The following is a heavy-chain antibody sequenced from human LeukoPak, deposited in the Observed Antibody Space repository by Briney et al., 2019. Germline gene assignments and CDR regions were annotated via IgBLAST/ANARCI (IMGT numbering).Heavy chain of an antibody. CDR1: GGSFSGYY. Sequence: SETLSLTCAVYGGSFSGYYWSWIRQPPGKGLEWIGEINHSGSTNYNPSLKSRVTISVDTSKNQFSLKLSSVTAADTAVYYCARHSSSWSPEHWGQGTLVTVSS. CDR3: ARHSSSWSPEH. J-gene: IGHJ1*01. CDR2: INHSGST. D-gene: IGHD6-13*01. V-gene: IGHV4-34*01.